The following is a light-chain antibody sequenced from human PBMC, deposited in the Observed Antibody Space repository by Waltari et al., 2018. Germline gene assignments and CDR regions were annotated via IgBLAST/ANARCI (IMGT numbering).Light chain of an antibody. CDR1: SSDVGGSNF. CDR2: DVT. J-gene: IGLJ2*01. Sequence: QSALTQSASVSESPGQSITISCTGTSSDVGGSNFVAWYQHHPGKAPKLLIYDVTKRPSGVSDRFSGSKSGSTASLTISGLQAEDEADYYCCSYAGSTVLVFGGGTKVTVL. CDR3: CSYAGSTVLV. V-gene: IGLV2-23*02.